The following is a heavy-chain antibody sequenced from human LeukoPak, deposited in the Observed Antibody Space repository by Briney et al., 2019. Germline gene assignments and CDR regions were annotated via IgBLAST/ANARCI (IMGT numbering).Heavy chain of an antibody. CDR1: GFTFSSYG. D-gene: IGHD5-18*01. J-gene: IGHJ3*02. CDR3: ARDPRLWANDAFDI. V-gene: IGHV3-33*01. CDR2: IWYDGSNK. Sequence: GGSLRLSCAASGFTFSSYGMHWARQAPGKGLEWVAVIWYDGSNKYYADSVKGRFTISRDNSKNTLYLQMNSLRAEDTAVYYCARDPRLWANDAFDIWGQGTMVTVSS.